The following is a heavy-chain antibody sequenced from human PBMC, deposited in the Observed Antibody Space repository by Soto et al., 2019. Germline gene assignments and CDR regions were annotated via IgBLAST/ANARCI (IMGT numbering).Heavy chain of an antibody. V-gene: IGHV4-39*01. CDR2: IYNNGDT. Sequence: SETLSLTCTVSGGSISTSVHYWAWIRQPPGKGLEWMGTIYNNGDTYYNSSLKGQITMFVDTSKNVFSLRLTSVTALDTAVYYCARLQRPGTFDYWGQGTLVTVSS. D-gene: IGHD1-1*01. CDR1: GGSISTSVHY. CDR3: ARLQRPGTFDY. J-gene: IGHJ4*02.